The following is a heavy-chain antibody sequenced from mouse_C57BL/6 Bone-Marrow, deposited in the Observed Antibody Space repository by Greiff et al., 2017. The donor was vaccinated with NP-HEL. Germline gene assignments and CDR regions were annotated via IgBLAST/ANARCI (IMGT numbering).Heavy chain of an antibody. J-gene: IGHJ1*03. V-gene: IGHV1-5*01. D-gene: IGHD2-2*01. Sequence: VQLQQSGTVLARPGASVKMSCKTSGYTFTSYWMHWVKQRPGQGLEWIGAIYPGNSDTSYNQKFKGKAKLTAVTSASTAYMELSSLTNEDSAVYYCKGALWLRRYFDVWGTGTTVTVSS. CDR2: IYPGNSDT. CDR1: GYTFTSYW. CDR3: KGALWLRRYFDV.